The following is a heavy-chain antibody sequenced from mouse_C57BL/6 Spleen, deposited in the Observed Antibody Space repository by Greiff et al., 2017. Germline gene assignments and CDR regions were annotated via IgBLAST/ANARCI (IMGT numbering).Heavy chain of an antibody. D-gene: IGHD1-1*01. J-gene: IGHJ2*01. CDR2: ISDGGSYT. CDR1: GFTFSSYA. Sequence: EVKLMESGGGLVKPGGSLKLSCAASGFTFSSYAMSWVRQTPEKRLEWVATISDGGSYTYYPDNVKGRFTISRDNAKNNLYLQMSHLKSEDTAMYYCARDLTTVVANFDYWGQGTTLTVSS. CDR3: ARDLTTVVANFDY. V-gene: IGHV5-4*01.